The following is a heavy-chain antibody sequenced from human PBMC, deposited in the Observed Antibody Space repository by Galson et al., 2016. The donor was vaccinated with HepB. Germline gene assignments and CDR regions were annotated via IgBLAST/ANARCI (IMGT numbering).Heavy chain of an antibody. D-gene: IGHD1-1*01. Sequence: SLRLSCAASDLTFNSYGMHWVRQAPGKGLEWVAVISYDGSNKYYADSVRGRFTVSRDNFKNVLYLQMNSLRNEDTAVYYCAKGSRGKLALASWGQGTLVTVSS. J-gene: IGHJ5*02. CDR2: ISYDGSNK. CDR1: DLTFNSYG. V-gene: IGHV3-30*18. CDR3: AKGSRGKLALAS.